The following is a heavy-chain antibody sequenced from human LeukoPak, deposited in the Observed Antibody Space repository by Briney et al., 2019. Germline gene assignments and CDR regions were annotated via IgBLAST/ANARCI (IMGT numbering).Heavy chain of an antibody. CDR3: VKDVHYLGSYRESLDP. J-gene: IGHJ5*02. Sequence: GGSLRLSCAASGFTFSSYSMNWVRQAPGKGLEWVSSISSSSSYIYYADSVKGRLTISRDNSKNTVFLQMNNLRLEDTAIYYCVKDVHYLGSYRESLDPWGQGTLVTVSS. CDR2: ISSSSSYI. D-gene: IGHD3-10*01. CDR1: GFTFSSYS. V-gene: IGHV3-21*01.